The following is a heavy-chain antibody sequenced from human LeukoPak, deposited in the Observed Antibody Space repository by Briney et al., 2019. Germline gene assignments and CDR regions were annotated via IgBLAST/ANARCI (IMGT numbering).Heavy chain of an antibody. CDR1: GFTFSSYA. V-gene: IGHV3-30-3*01. Sequence: GGSLRLSCAASGFTFSSYAMHWVRQAPGKGLEWVAVISYDGSNKYYADSVKGRFTISRDNSKNTLYLQMNSLRAEDTAVYYCAREPIAAACYFDYWGQGTLVTVSS. D-gene: IGHD6-13*01. J-gene: IGHJ4*02. CDR2: ISYDGSNK. CDR3: AREPIAAACYFDY.